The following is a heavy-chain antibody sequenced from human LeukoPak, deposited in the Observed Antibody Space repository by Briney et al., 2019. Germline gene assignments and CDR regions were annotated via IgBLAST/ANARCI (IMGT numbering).Heavy chain of an antibody. CDR1: GFTVSSNY. CDR2: IRSKVFGGTT. D-gene: IGHD6-19*01. V-gene: IGHV3-71*01. CDR3: ARDLVAVAGDYYYYAMDV. Sequence: GGSLRLSCAASGFTVSSNYMSWVRQGPGKGLEWVGFIRSKVFGGTTEYAASVKGRFTISRDDSKSIAYLQMNSLKTEDTAVYYCARDLVAVAGDYYYYAMDVWGQGTTVTVSS. J-gene: IGHJ6*02.